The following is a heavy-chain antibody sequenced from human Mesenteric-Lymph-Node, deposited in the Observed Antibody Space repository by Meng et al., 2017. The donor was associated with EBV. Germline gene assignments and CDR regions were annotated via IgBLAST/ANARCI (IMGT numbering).Heavy chain of an antibody. D-gene: IGHD1-26*01. CDR2: ISSSGSTI. V-gene: IGHV3-11*01. CDR1: GFTFSDYF. CDR3: ARGSGSYESLDY. Sequence: QGQLVEAWGGLVPPGGSLSLSCAASGFTFSDYFMSWLRQAPGKGLEWVSYISSSGSTIYYTDSVKGRFTISRDNAKNSLYLQMDSLRAEDTAVYYCARGSGSYESLDYWGQGTLVTVSS. J-gene: IGHJ4*02.